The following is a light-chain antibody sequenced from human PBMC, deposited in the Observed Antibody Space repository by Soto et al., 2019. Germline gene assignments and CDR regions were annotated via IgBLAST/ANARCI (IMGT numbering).Light chain of an antibody. CDR3: QQLNTYPWT. J-gene: IGKJ1*01. Sequence: DIQLTQSPSFLSASVGDRVTITCRASQGISSYLAWYQQQPGKAPKLLISAASTLQSGVPSRFSGSGSGTEFTLAITSLQPEDFATYYCQQLNTYPWTFGQGTKVDIK. V-gene: IGKV1-9*01. CDR1: QGISSY. CDR2: AAS.